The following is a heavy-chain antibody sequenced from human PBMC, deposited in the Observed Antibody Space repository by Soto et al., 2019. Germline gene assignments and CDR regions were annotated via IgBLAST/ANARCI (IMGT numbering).Heavy chain of an antibody. CDR1: GFTFDEYG. D-gene: IGHD2-8*02. V-gene: IGHV3-9*01. Sequence: EVQLVESGGGLVQPGRSLRLSCGASGFTFDEYGMHWVRQAPGKGLEWVSGISWNSGTIGYADSVKGRFTISRDNAKNSLYLQMSSLRAEDTALYYCAKSTGGTANGMDVWGQGTTVIVS. CDR2: ISWNSGTI. CDR3: AKSTGGTANGMDV. J-gene: IGHJ6*02.